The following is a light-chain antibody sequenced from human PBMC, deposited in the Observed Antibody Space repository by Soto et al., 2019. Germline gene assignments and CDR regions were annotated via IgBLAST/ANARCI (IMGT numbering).Light chain of an antibody. CDR2: EVS. Sequence: QSVLTQPASVSASPGLSITISCTGTGSDVGGYNYVSWYQQHPGKAPKLMIYEVSNRPSGVSNRFSGSKSGNTASLTISGLPSEYEADYYCSSYTSGSTLVFGGGTKLTVL. J-gene: IGLJ2*01. CDR3: SSYTSGSTLV. CDR1: GSDVGGYNY. V-gene: IGLV2-14*01.